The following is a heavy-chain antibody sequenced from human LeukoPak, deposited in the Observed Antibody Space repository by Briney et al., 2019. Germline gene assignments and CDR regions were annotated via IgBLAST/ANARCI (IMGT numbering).Heavy chain of an antibody. CDR3: ARDAPRTIPGPPYYYYGMDV. CDR1: GFTFSSYA. V-gene: IGHV3-30-3*01. Sequence: PGGSLRLSCAASGFTFSSYAMHWVRQAPGKGLEWVAVISYDGSNKYYAGSVKGRFTISRDNSKNTLYLQMNSLRAEDTAVYYCARDAPRTIPGPPYYYYGMDVWGQGTTVTVSS. J-gene: IGHJ6*02. D-gene: IGHD3-3*01. CDR2: ISYDGSNK.